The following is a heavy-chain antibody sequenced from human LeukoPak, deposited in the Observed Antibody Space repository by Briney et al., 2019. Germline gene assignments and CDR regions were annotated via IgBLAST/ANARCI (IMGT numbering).Heavy chain of an antibody. D-gene: IGHD6-19*01. CDR2: IYYSGST. Sequence: PSETLSLTCTVSGGSISSYYWSWIRQPPGKGLEWIGYIYYSGSTNYNPSLKSRVTISVDTSKNQFSLKLSSVTAADTAVYYCARVRGAVAVDYWGHGSLVTVSS. J-gene: IGHJ4*01. V-gene: IGHV4-59*01. CDR1: GGSISSYY. CDR3: ARVRGAVAVDY.